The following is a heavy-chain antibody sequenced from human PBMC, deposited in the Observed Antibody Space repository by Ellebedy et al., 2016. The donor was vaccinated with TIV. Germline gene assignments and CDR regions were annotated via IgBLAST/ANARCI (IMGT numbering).Heavy chain of an antibody. D-gene: IGHD6-19*01. Sequence: GESLKISXAASGFTFRRYWMSWVRQAPGKGLEWVANIKQDGSEKYYVDSVKGRFTISRDNAKDSLYLQMNSLRGEDTALYYCVRLPGYSSGWYYFDYWGQGTLVTVSS. V-gene: IGHV3-7*01. CDR3: VRLPGYSSGWYYFDY. CDR2: IKQDGSEK. J-gene: IGHJ4*02. CDR1: GFTFRRYW.